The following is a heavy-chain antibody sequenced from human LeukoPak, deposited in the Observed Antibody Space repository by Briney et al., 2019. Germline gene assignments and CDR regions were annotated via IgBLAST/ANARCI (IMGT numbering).Heavy chain of an antibody. CDR3: AKDLSWNTADR. D-gene: IGHD1/OR15-1a*01. J-gene: IGHJ5*02. V-gene: IGHV3-7*01. Sequence: GGSLRLSCAASGFSFSNYWMSWVRQAPGKGLEWVANIKQDGSEEYYVDSVKGRFTISRDNAKSSLYLQMNSLRADDTAVYYCAKDLSWNTADRWGQGTLVTVSS. CDR2: IKQDGSEE. CDR1: GFSFSNYW.